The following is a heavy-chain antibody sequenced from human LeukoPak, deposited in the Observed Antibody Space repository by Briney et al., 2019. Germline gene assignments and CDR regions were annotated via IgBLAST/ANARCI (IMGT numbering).Heavy chain of an antibody. CDR2: MYISGNT. V-gene: IGHV3-66*04. CDR1: GLTVTTNY. D-gene: IGHD3-22*01. Sequence: GGSLRLSCAASGLTVTTNYMSWVRQAPGKGLEWVSVMYISGNTKYADSVRGRFTISRDNSKNTLYLQMNSLRAEGTAVYYCARQGTDETSGYYAYWGQGTLVTVSS. J-gene: IGHJ4*02. CDR3: ARQGTDETSGYYAY.